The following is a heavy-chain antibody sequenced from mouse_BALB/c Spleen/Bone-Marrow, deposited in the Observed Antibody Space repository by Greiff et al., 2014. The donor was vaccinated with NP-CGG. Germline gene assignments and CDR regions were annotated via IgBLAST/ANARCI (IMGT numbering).Heavy chain of an antibody. J-gene: IGHJ2*01. V-gene: IGHV1-5*01. Sequence: VHVKQSGTVLARPGASVKMSCKASGYSFNSYWMHWVKQRPGQGLEWIGAIYPGNSDTSYNQKFKGKAKLTAVTSATTAYMELSSLTNEDSAVYFCTRKVYYGNPLDYWGQGTTLTVSS. D-gene: IGHD2-1*01. CDR1: GYSFNSYW. CDR2: IYPGNSDT. CDR3: TRKVYYGNPLDY.